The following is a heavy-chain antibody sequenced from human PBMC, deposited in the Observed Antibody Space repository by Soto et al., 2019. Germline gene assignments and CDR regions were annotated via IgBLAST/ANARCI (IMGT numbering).Heavy chain of an antibody. CDR1: GYSFTSYW. D-gene: IGHD5-18*01. CDR3: ARHVSRYSYGDYYYYGMDV. Sequence: PGESLKISCKGSGYSFTSYWIGWVRQMPGKGLEWMGIIYPGDSDTRYSPSFQGQVTISADKSISTAYLQWSSLKASDTAIYYCARHVSRYSYGDYYYYGMDVWGQGTTVTVSS. CDR2: IYPGDSDT. V-gene: IGHV5-51*01. J-gene: IGHJ6*02.